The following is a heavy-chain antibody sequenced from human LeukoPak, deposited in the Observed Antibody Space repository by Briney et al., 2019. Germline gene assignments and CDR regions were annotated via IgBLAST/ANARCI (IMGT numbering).Heavy chain of an antibody. D-gene: IGHD6-19*01. CDR2: MNPNSGNT. J-gene: IGHJ4*02. CDR1: GYTFTSYD. CDR3: ARRVAGSGLAFDY. Sequence: ASVKVSCKASGYTFTSYDINWVRQATGQGLEWMRWMNPNSGNTGYAQKFQGRVTMTRNTSISTAYMELSSLRSEDTAVYYCARRVAGSGLAFDYWGQGTLVTVSS. V-gene: IGHV1-8*01.